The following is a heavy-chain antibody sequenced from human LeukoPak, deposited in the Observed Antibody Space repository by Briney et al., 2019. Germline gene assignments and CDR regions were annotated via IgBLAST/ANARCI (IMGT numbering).Heavy chain of an antibody. CDR3: ARSEWLVRENDY. J-gene: IGHJ4*02. CDR2: INSDSGGT. Sequence: ASVKVSCKASGYTFTGYYMNWVRQAPGQGLEWMGWINSDSGGTNYAQKFQGRVTMTRDTSISTAYMELSGLRSDDTAVYYCARSEWLVRENDYWGQGTLVTVSS. CDR1: GYTFTGYY. V-gene: IGHV1-2*02. D-gene: IGHD6-19*01.